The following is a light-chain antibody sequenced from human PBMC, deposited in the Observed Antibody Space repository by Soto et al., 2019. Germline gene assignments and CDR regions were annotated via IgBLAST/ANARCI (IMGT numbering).Light chain of an antibody. CDR2: IGD. CDR1: TSNIGTFY. J-gene: IGLJ1*01. Sequence: QSVLAQPPSASSTPGQTVTISCSGSTSNIGTFYVYWYQHLPGTAPKLLIYIGDQRASGVSDRFSGSTSGTSASLAISGLRSDDEADYHCAAWDDNLNAYVFGSGTKVTVL. V-gene: IGLV1-47*02. CDR3: AAWDDNLNAYV.